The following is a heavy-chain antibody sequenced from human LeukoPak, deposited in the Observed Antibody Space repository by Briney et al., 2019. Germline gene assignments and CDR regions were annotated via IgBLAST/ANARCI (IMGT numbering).Heavy chain of an antibody. J-gene: IGHJ6*03. CDR2: ISYSGST. CDR1: GGSISSYY. Sequence: SETLSLTCTVSGGSISSYYWSWIRQPPGKGLEWIGCISYSGSTNYNPSLKSRVTISLDTSKNQFSLKLSSVTAADTAVYYCAGIYTYYYYYYMHVWGKGTTVTISS. D-gene: IGHD2-2*02. CDR3: AGIYTYYYYYYMHV. V-gene: IGHV4-59*01.